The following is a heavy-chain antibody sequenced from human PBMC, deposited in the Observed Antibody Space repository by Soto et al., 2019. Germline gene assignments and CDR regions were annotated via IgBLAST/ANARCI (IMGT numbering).Heavy chain of an antibody. Sequence: QVQLVESGGGVVQPGGSLRLSCAASGFTFSSYGMHWVRQAPGKGLEWVAVISYDGSNKYYADSVKGRFTSSRDNSKNTLYLQMNSLRAEDTAVYYCAKDLTAYSSGWANWFDPWGQGTLVTVSS. D-gene: IGHD6-19*01. CDR3: AKDLTAYSSGWANWFDP. V-gene: IGHV3-30*18. CDR2: ISYDGSNK. J-gene: IGHJ5*02. CDR1: GFTFSSYG.